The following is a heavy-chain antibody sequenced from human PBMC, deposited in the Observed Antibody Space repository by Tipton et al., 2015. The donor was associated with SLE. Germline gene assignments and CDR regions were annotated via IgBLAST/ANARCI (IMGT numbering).Heavy chain of an antibody. CDR3: ARTLGVGYCSGNAAFDV. Sequence: TLSLTCAVSGYSISSRNFWGWIRQPPGKGLEWIAYFYYSGGTYYNPSLKSRVTMSVDTSKNQFSLKLSSVTAVDTAVYYCARTLGVGYCSGNAAFDVWGQGTMVSVSP. D-gene: IGHD2-15*01. J-gene: IGHJ3*01. V-gene: IGHV4-28*01. CDR1: GYSISSRNF. CDR2: FYYSGGT.